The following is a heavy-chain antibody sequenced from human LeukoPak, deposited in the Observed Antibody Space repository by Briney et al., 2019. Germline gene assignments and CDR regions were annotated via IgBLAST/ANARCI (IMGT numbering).Heavy chain of an antibody. D-gene: IGHD1-26*01. V-gene: IGHV3-48*04. CDR3: ARDAPRGSKRGFDY. J-gene: IGHJ4*02. Sequence: PGGSLRLSCAASGFTFSSYSMNWVRQAPGKGLEWVSYISSSSSTIYYADSVKGRFTISRDNAKNSLYLQMNSLRAEDTAVYYCARDAPRGSKRGFDYWGQGTLVTVSS. CDR1: GFTFSSYS. CDR2: ISSSSSTI.